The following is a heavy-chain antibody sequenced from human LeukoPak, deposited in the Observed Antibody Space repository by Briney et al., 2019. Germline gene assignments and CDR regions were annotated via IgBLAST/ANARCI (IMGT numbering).Heavy chain of an antibody. CDR1: GFTFDYSA. CDR2: INTGDIT. V-gene: IGHV3-23*01. D-gene: IGHD3-22*01. CDR3: VKGGFTYYDD. J-gene: IGHJ4*02. Sequence: GGSLRLSCAASGFTFDYSAMTWVRPAPAKGLEWVSTINTGDITFYANSVKGRFTISRDNSKNALFLQMNTLRAEDTAIYYCVKGGFTYYDDWGQGTLVTVSS.